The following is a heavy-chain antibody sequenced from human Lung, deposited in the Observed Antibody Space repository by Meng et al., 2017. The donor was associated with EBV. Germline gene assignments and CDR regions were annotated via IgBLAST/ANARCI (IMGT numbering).Heavy chain of an antibody. CDR3: ARVVAGRYNWFDP. CDR2: IYYSGST. Sequence: QVHLQEPGPGLGKPSQTLSLTCTCSGGSISSGGYYWSWIRQHPGKGLEWIGYIYYSGSTYYNPSLKSLVTISVDTSKNQFSLKLSSVTAADTAVYYCARVVAGRYNWFDPWGQGTLVTVSS. CDR1: GGSISSGGYY. J-gene: IGHJ5*02. V-gene: IGHV4-31*01. D-gene: IGHD6-6*01.